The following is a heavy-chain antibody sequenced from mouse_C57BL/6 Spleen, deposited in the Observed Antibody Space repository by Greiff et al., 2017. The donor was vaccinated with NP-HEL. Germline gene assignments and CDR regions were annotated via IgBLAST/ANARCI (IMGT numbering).Heavy chain of an antibody. CDR2: INPNNGGT. CDR1: GYTFTDYY. D-gene: IGHD6-5*01. J-gene: IGHJ4*01. V-gene: IGHV1-26*01. Sequence: EVQLQQSGPELVKPGASVKISCKASGYTFTDYYMNWVKQSHGKSLEWIGDINPNNGGTSYNQKFKGKATLTVDKSSSTAYMELRSLTSEDSAVYYCAIDYDYAMDYWGQGTSVTVSS. CDR3: AIDYDYAMDY.